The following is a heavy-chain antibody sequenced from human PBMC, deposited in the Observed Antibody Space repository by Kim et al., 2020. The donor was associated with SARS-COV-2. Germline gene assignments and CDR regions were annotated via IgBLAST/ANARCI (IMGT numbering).Heavy chain of an antibody. CDR2: IDHSGAT. V-gene: IGHV4-34*01. J-gene: IGHJ6*02. CDR3: ARGRPGVVPSPIMGLGPYYDYYVLDV. Sequence: SETLSLTCAVYVGSFSDYHWTWIRQSPGKGLEWIGEIDHSGATNYTPSLKSRVAISVDTSKNQFSLKLKSVTAADTAVYFCARGRPGVVPSPIMGLGPYYDYYVLDVWGQGTAVSVSS. CDR1: VGSFSDYH. D-gene: IGHD3-3*01.